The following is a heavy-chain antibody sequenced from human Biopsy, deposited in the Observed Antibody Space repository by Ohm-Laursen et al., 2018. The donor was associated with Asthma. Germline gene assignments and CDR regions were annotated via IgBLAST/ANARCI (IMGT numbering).Heavy chain of an antibody. CDR3: ARRGEVRRYFDY. CDR2: IYYIGST. J-gene: IGHJ4*02. CDR1: GGSISSGAYY. Sequence: SETLSLTCTVSGGSISSGAYYWSWVRQPPGKGLEWIGYIYYIGSTYYNPSLKSRVAILLDTSKNQFSLKLSSVTAADPAVYFCARRGEVRRYFDYWGQGTLVTVSS. V-gene: IGHV4-30-4*01. D-gene: IGHD3-16*01.